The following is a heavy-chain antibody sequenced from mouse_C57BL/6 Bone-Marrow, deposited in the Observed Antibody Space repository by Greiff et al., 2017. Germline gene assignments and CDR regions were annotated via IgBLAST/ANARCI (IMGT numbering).Heavy chain of an antibody. CDR3: ASQFTTVVARYAMDY. D-gene: IGHD1-1*01. V-gene: IGHV5-17*01. Sequence: EVQVVESGGGLVKPGGSLKLSCAASGFTFSDYGMPWVRQAPEKGLEWVAYISSGSSTIYYADTVKGRFTISSDNAKNTLFLQMTSLRSEDTAMYYCASQFTTVVARYAMDYWGQGTSVTVSS. CDR1: GFTFSDYG. J-gene: IGHJ4*01. CDR2: ISSGSSTI.